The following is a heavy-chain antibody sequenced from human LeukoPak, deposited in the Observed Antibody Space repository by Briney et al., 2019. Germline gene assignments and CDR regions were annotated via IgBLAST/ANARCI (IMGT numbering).Heavy chain of an antibody. Sequence: SETLSLTCTVSGGSISSGDYYWSWIRQPPGKGLEWIGYIYYSGSTYYNPSLKSRVTISVDTSKNQFSLKLSSVTAADTAVYYCARRGYCSGGSCYWRGAFDIWGQGTMVTVSS. CDR1: GGSISSGDYY. D-gene: IGHD2-15*01. V-gene: IGHV4-30-4*01. J-gene: IGHJ3*02. CDR2: IYYSGST. CDR3: ARRGYCSGGSCYWRGAFDI.